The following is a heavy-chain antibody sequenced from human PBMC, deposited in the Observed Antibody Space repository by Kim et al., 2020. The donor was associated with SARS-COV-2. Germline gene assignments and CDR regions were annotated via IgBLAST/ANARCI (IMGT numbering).Heavy chain of an antibody. CDR2: IYYSGST. Sequence: SETLSLTCIVSGGSISSSSYYCGWRRQPPGKGLGWSGSIYYSGSTYYNPSLKSPVTISVDTSKNQFSLTLSAVTAADTVVYYCVRQGRYFVRLVAFDIWGQGTMVTVSS. D-gene: IGHD3-9*01. V-gene: IGHV4-39*01. CDR1: GGSISSSSYY. J-gene: IGHJ3*02. CDR3: VRQGRYFVRLVAFDI.